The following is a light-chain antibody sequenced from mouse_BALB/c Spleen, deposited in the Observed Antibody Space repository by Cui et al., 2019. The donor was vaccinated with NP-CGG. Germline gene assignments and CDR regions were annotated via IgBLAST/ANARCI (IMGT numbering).Light chain of an antibody. CDR2: GTN. V-gene: IGLV1*01. J-gene: IGLJ1*01. Sequence: QAVVTKESALTTSPGETVTLTCRSNTGAVTTSNYANWVQEKPDHLFTGLIGGTNNRAPGVPARFSGSLIGDKAALTITGAQTEDEAIYFCALWYSNHWVFGGGTTLTVL. CDR3: ALWYSNHWV. CDR1: TGAVTTSNY.